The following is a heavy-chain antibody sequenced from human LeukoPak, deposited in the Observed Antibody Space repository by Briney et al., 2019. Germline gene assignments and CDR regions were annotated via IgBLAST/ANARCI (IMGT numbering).Heavy chain of an antibody. CDR1: GYSISSGYY. CDR2: IYHSGST. J-gene: IGHJ4*02. D-gene: IGHD3-22*01. CDR3: ARGGPDTMIVVDSYFDY. Sequence: PSETLSLTCTVSGYSISSGYYWGWIRQPPGKGLEWIGSIYHSGSTYYNPSLKSRVTISVDTSRNQFSLKLSSVTAADTAVYYCARGGPDTMIVVDSYFDYWGQGTLVTVSS. V-gene: IGHV4-38-2*02.